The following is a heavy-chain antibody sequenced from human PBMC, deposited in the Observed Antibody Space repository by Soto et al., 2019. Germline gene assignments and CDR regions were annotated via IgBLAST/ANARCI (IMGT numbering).Heavy chain of an antibody. Sequence: PGGSLRLSCAASGFTFSSYGMHWVRQAPGKGLEWVAVIWYDGSNKYYADSVKGRFTISRDNSKNTLYQQMNSLRAEDTAVYYWARDGFYGEYFLDVWGQGTMVTVSS. CDR1: GFTFSSYG. D-gene: IGHD3-22*01. CDR3: ARDGFYGEYFLDV. V-gene: IGHV3-33*01. J-gene: IGHJ6*02. CDR2: IWYDGSNK.